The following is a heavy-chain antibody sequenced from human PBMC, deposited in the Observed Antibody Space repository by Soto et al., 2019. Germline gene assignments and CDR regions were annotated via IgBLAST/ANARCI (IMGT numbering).Heavy chain of an antibody. D-gene: IGHD3-22*01. CDR3: ARPTSSGYYYVTPFDY. J-gene: IGHJ4*02. CDR2: ISYDGSNK. CDR1: GFTFSSYA. Sequence: LRLSCAASGFTFSSYAMHWVRQAPDKGLEWVAVISYDGSNKYYADSVKGRFTISRDNSKNTLYLQMNSLRAEGTAVYYCARPTSSGYYYVTPFDYWGQGTLVTVSS. V-gene: IGHV3-30-3*01.